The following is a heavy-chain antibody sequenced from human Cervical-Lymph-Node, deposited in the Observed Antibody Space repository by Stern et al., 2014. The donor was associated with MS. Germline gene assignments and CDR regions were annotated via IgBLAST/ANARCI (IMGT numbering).Heavy chain of an antibody. D-gene: IGHD6-13*01. J-gene: IGHJ5*02. CDR2: IYHSGST. Sequence: VQLLESGPGLVKPSETLSLTCTVSGYSISSGYYWGWIRQPPGKGLEWIGTIYHSGSTYYNPSLKSRVTISVETSKNQFSLKLSSVTAADTAVYYCAREEQQLVHGNWFDPWGQGTLVTVSS. CDR3: AREEQQLVHGNWFDP. V-gene: IGHV4-38-2*02. CDR1: GYSISSGYY.